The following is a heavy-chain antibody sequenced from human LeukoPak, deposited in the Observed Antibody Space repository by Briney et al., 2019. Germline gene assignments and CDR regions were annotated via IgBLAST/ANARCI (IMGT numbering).Heavy chain of an antibody. CDR1: GGSISSGGYY. CDR2: IYHSGST. D-gene: IGHD1-26*01. V-gene: IGHV4-30-2*01. J-gene: IGHJ5*02. CDR3: ARGQVGRGFDP. Sequence: PSQTLSLTCTVSGGSISSGGYYWSWIRQPPGKGLEWIGYIYHSGSTYYNPSLKSRVTISVDRSKNQFSLKLSSVTAADTAVYYCARGQVGRGFDPWGQGTLVTVSS.